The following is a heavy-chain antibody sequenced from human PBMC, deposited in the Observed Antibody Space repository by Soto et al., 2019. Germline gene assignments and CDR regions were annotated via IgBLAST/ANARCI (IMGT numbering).Heavy chain of an antibody. V-gene: IGHV4-30-2*01. CDR3: ARVPDY. CDR2: IDHSGRT. J-gene: IGHJ4*02. Sequence: QLQLQESGSGLLKPSQTLSLTSAVSGGSISSCGYSCSWIRQPPGKGLEWIGYIDHSGRTCYTPSLESRVTILVDRFKNQFSLKLSSVTAADTAVYYCARVPDYWGQGTLVTVSS. CDR1: GGSISSCGYS.